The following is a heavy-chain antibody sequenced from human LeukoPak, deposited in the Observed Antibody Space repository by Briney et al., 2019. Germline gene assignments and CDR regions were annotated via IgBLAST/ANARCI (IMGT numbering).Heavy chain of an antibody. Sequence: ASVKVSCMASGYTFIGYYMHWVRQAPGQGLEWMGWINPNRGGTNYAQKFQGRVTMTRDTSISTAYMELSRLRSDDTAVYCCARSRREGAFDIWGQGTMVTVSS. J-gene: IGHJ3*02. CDR1: GYTFIGYY. CDR3: ARSRREGAFDI. V-gene: IGHV1-2*02. CDR2: INPNRGGT.